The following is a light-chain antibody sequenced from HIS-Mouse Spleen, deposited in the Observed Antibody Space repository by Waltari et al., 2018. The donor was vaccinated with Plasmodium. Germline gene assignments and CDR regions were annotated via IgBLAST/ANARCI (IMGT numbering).Light chain of an antibody. Sequence: QSALTQPASVSGSPGQSLTIPCTGTSSDVGGYNYVSCYQQHPGKAPKLMISDVSNRHSAVSNRFSGSKSGNTASLTISGLQAEDEADYYCSSYTSGSTHVVFGGGTKLTVL. CDR3: SSYTSGSTHVV. CDR1: SSDVGGYNY. CDR2: DVS. V-gene: IGLV2-14*03. J-gene: IGLJ2*01.